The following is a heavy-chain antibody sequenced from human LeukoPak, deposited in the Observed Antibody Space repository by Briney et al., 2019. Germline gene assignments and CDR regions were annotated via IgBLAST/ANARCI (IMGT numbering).Heavy chain of an antibody. D-gene: IGHD6-19*01. Sequence: PGGSLRLSCAASGFTFSSYAMSWVRQAPGKGLEWVSAISGSGGSTYYADSVKGRFTISRDNSKNTLYLQMNSLRAEDTAVYYCAAAVAGFDAFDIWGQGTMVTVSS. J-gene: IGHJ3*02. CDR2: ISGSGGST. V-gene: IGHV3-23*01. CDR3: AAAVAGFDAFDI. CDR1: GFTFSSYA.